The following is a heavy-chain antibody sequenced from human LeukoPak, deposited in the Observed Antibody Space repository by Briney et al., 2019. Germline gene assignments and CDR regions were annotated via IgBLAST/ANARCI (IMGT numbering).Heavy chain of an antibody. D-gene: IGHD3-3*01. CDR2: IIPILDIA. J-gene: IGHJ6*02. CDR3: ARASVRDYYYGMDV. Sequence: ASVKVSCKASGYNISSFAISWVRQAPGQGLEWMGRIIPILDIANYAQKFQGRVTITADKSTSTAYMELSSLRSEDTAVYYCARASVRDYYYGMDVWGQGTTVTVSS. V-gene: IGHV1-69*04. CDR1: GYNISSFA.